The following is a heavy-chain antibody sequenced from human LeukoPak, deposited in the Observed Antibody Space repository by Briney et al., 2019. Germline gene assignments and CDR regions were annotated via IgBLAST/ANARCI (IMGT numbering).Heavy chain of an antibody. CDR2: IHYSGST. CDR1: GYSISSGFY. V-gene: IGHV4-38-2*02. Sequence: PSETLSLTCTVSGYSISSGFYWGWIRQPPGEGLQYIGSIHYSGSTFYNPSLKSRVTISVDTSRNQFSLKLSSVTAADTAVYYCARLGSYYNGFDYWGQGTLVTVSS. CDR3: ARLGSYYNGFDY. J-gene: IGHJ4*02. D-gene: IGHD3-10*01.